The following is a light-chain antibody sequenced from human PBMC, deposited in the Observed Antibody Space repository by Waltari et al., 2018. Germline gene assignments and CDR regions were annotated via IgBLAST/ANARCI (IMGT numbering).Light chain of an antibody. CDR3: QPSHSILLP. V-gene: IGKV1-39*01. J-gene: IGKJ4*01. CDR1: QSINNF. Sequence: DIQMTQPPSPLSASVADRVTITCRASQSINNFLNWYQQRPGKAPKLLIYAASNLHSGVPSRFSGSGSGTEFTLTISCLLPEDFATYVCQPSHSILLPSGGGTKVEI. CDR2: AAS.